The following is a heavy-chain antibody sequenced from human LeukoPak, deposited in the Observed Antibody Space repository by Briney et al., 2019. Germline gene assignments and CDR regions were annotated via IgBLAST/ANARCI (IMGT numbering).Heavy chain of an antibody. Sequence: SETLSLTCTVSGYSISSGYYWGWIRQPPGKGLEWIGRIYTSGSTNYNPSLKSRVTISVDTSKNQFSLKLSSVTAADTAVYYCARGNEDDFWSGYNYFDYWGQGTLVTVSS. CDR2: IYTSGST. V-gene: IGHV4-38-2*02. CDR3: ARGNEDDFWSGYNYFDY. D-gene: IGHD3-3*01. CDR1: GYSISSGYY. J-gene: IGHJ4*02.